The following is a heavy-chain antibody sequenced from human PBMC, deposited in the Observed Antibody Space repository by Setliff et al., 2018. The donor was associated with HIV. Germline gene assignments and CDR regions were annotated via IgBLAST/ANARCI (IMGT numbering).Heavy chain of an antibody. J-gene: IGHJ4*02. CDR3: VRDDYGYNGKGFDY. V-gene: IGHV4-4*07. CDR1: GGSISSYY. D-gene: IGHD4-17*01. Sequence: PSETLSLTCTVSGGSISSYYWSWIRQPAGKGLEWIGRIYTSGSTNYNPSLKSRVTMSVDTSNNQISLRLSSVTAADTAMYYCVRDDYGYNGKGFDYWGPGTLVTVSS. CDR2: IYTSGST.